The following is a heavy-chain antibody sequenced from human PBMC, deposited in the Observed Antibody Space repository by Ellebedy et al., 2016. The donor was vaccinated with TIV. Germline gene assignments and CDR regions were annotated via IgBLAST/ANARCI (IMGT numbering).Heavy chain of an antibody. CDR1: GASISSSSDY. D-gene: IGHD4-17*01. CDR2: VDYSGRA. J-gene: IGHJ2*01. Sequence: MPSETLSPTCSVPGASISSSSDYWGWIRQPPGTGLEWIWIVDYSGRAYNNPSLKTRVTSSVDTSKNQFSLKLTSVTAADTAVYFCARDSDGDYTSFDLWGRGALVIVSS. V-gene: IGHV4-39*07. CDR3: ARDSDGDYTSFDL.